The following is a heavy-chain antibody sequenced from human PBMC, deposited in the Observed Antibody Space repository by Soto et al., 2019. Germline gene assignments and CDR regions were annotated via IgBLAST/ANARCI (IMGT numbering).Heavy chain of an antibody. D-gene: IGHD1-26*01. J-gene: IGHJ6*02. CDR1: GFTFSSYA. CDR3: ARGSGSWYYYYYGMDV. CDR2: ISYDGSNK. V-gene: IGHV3-30-3*01. Sequence: GGSLRLSCAASGFTFSSYAMHWVRQAPGKGLEWVAVISYDGSNKYYADSVKGRFTISRDNSKNTLYLQMNSLRAEDTAVYYCARGSGSWYYYYYGMDVWRQGTTVTVSS.